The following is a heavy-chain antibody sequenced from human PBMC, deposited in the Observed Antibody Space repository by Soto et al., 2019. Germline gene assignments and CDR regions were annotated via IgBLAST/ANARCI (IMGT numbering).Heavy chain of an antibody. D-gene: IGHD1-1*01. Sequence: KASETLSLTCTVSGGSISSSSYYWGWIRQPPGKGLEWIGSIYYSGSTYYNPSLKSRVTISVDTSKNQFSLKLSSVTAADTAVYYCARNEDQLGGSLPDVWGQGTTVTVSS. CDR3: ARNEDQLGGSLPDV. V-gene: IGHV4-39*01. CDR1: GGSISSSSYY. CDR2: IYYSGST. J-gene: IGHJ6*02.